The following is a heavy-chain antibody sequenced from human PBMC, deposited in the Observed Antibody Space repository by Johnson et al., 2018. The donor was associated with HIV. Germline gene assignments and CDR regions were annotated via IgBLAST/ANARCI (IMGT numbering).Heavy chain of an antibody. V-gene: IGHV3-30*02. D-gene: IGHD3-10*01. CDR1: GFTFRNYA. J-gene: IGHJ3*01. CDR2: IRSDGSNK. Sequence: QVQLVESGGGVVQPGGSLRLSCAASGFTFRNYAMHWVRQAPGKGLEWVAFIRSDGSNKSYAYSVRGLFTISRDNSKNTLSLQMNTLRAEDTAVYYCAKEMYYFNSGNHFDAFHVWGQGTLVTVSS. CDR3: AKEMYYFNSGNHFDAFHV.